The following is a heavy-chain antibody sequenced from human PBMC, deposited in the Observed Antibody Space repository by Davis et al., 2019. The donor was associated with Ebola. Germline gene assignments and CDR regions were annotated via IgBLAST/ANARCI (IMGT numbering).Heavy chain of an antibody. V-gene: IGHV4-59*08. J-gene: IGHJ4*02. CDR2: IYSGGGP. CDR1: GGTINNYH. Sequence: MPAGSLRLSCTVSGGTINNYHWSWIRQPPGRELEWIAFIYSGGGPYYHPSLKSRVTISVDTSRNQFSLRLNSVTAADTAVYYCARHICDFWSGYYMECYFDYWGQGTLVTVSS. CDR3: ARHICDFWSGYYMECYFDY. D-gene: IGHD3-3*01.